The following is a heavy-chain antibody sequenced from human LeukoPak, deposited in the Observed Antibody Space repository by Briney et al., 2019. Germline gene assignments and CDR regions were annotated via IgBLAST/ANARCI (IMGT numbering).Heavy chain of an antibody. CDR1: GFTFSSYW. CDR3: ARDLGKAGGYSSAFDY. V-gene: IGHV3-7*01. Sequence: GGSLRLSCAASGFTFSSYWMSWVRQAPGKGLEWVANIRQDGSERYYVVSVKGRFTISRDNAKNSLYLQMDSLRAEDTAVCYCARDLGKAGGYSSAFDYWGQGTLVTVSS. D-gene: IGHD6-19*01. J-gene: IGHJ4*02. CDR2: IRQDGSER.